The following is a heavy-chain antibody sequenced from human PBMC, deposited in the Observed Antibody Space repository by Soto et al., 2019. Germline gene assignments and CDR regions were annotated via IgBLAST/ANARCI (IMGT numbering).Heavy chain of an antibody. Sequence: EVQLAVSGGGLAQPGGSLRLSCAASGFTLSGYAMDWVRQAPGKGLEYVSGISSNGVGTYYANSVQGRFTISRDNSKNTVYLQMGSLRPEDMAVYYCARRARPDFYYMDVWGKGTTVTVSS. CDR2: ISSNGVGT. D-gene: IGHD6-6*01. CDR1: GFTLSGYA. CDR3: ARRARPDFYYMDV. J-gene: IGHJ6*03. V-gene: IGHV3-64*01.